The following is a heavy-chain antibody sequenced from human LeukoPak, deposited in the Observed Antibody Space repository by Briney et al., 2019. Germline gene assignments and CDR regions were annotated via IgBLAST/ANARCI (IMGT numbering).Heavy chain of an antibody. Sequence: GGSLRLSCAASGFTFSSYAMSWVRQAPGKGLEWVSAISGSGGSTYYADSVKGRFTISRDNSKNTLYLQMNSLGAEDTAVYYCASGSYYYDSSGYYYFRYWGQGTLVTVSS. D-gene: IGHD3-22*01. V-gene: IGHV3-23*01. CDR3: ASGSYYYDSSGYYYFRY. CDR1: GFTFSSYA. CDR2: ISGSGGST. J-gene: IGHJ4*02.